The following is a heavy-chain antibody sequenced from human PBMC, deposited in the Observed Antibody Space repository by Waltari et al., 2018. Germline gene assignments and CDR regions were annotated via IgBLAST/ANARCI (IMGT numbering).Heavy chain of an antibody. D-gene: IGHD6-19*01. CDR1: GYTFTSDH. Sequence: QVQLVQSGAEVKTPGPSVKVSCKASGYTFTSDHINWVRQAPGQGLEMLWWTNTPIGNSAFADKCQGRATMTRDTSINTAYMELSGLRSEDTAVYYCAREFRSAAGHLNGMDIWGQGTAVTVSS. CDR3: AREFRSAAGHLNGMDI. CDR2: TNTPIGNS. J-gene: IGHJ6*02. V-gene: IGHV1-8*01.